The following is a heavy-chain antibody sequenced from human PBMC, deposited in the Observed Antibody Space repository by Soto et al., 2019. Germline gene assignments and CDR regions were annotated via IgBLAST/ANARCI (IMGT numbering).Heavy chain of an antibody. CDR2: IIPIYGTA. J-gene: IGHJ6*02. CDR1: GGTFSSYA. V-gene: IGHV1-69*01. CDR3: ARSQGSSTSLEIYYYYYYGMDV. D-gene: IGHD2-2*01. Sequence: QVQLVQSGAEVKKPGSSVKVSCKASGGTFSSYAISWVRQAPGQGLEWMGGIIPIYGTANDAQKFQGRVTMTADESTSAAYMELSSLRSEDTGVYYCARSQGSSTSLEIYYYYYYGMDVWGQGTTVTVSS.